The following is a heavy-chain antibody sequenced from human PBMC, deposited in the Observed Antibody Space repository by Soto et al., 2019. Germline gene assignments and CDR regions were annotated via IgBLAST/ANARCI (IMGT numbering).Heavy chain of an antibody. Sequence: QVQLVESGGGAVQAGRSLRLSCATSGFTFSWYGMHWVRQAPGKGLEWVAVISSDGRTEYYADSVKGRFTISRDNSKSTMYLEMDSLGAEDTAVYYCAKEGGAPANPPSFRYDYWGQGILVTVSS. J-gene: IGHJ4*02. CDR2: ISSDGRTE. CDR3: AKEGGAPANPPSFRYDY. CDR1: GFTFSWYG. D-gene: IGHD3-16*02. V-gene: IGHV3-30*18.